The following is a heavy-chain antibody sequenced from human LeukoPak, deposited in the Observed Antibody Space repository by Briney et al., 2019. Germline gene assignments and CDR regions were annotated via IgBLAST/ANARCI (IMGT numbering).Heavy chain of an antibody. Sequence: SVKVSCKASGGTFSSYAISWVRQAPGQGLEWMGRIIPILGIANYAQKFQGRVTITADKSTSTAYMELSSLRSEDTAVYYCAREVVDTAMVTFDYWGQGTLVTVSS. CDR1: GGTFSSYA. CDR3: AREVVDTAMVTFDY. D-gene: IGHD5-18*01. CDR2: IIPILGIA. V-gene: IGHV1-69*04. J-gene: IGHJ4*02.